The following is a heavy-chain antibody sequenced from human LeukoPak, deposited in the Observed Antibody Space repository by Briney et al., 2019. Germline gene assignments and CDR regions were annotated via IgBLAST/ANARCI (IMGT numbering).Heavy chain of an antibody. V-gene: IGHV1-58*01. CDR3: AADSGSQNEISFDI. Sequence: SVKVSCKASGFTFTSSAAQWVRQARGQRLEWIGWIVVGSYNTNYAQKFQERVTITRDMSTSTAYMELSSLRSEDTAVYYCAADSGSQNEISFDIWGQGTMVTVSS. CDR1: GFTFTSSA. D-gene: IGHD1-26*01. CDR2: IVVGSYNT. J-gene: IGHJ3*02.